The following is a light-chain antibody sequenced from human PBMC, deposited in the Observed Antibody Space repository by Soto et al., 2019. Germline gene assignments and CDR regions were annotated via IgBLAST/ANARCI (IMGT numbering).Light chain of an antibody. J-gene: IGKJ2*01. CDR2: GAS. CDR3: QQSDRFPYT. Sequence: DIVLTQSPGTLSLSAGERATLSCRASQRVSSNYLAWYQQKPGQAPRLLIYGASSRATGIPDRFSGSGSGTDFTLTITGLEPEESAVYYCQQSDRFPYTFGQGTKLEIK. V-gene: IGKV3-20*01. CDR1: QRVSSNY.